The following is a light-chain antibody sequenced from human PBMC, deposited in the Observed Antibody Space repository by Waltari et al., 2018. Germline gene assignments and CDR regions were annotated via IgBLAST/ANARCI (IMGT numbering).Light chain of an antibody. CDR1: SSDVGGYNY. J-gene: IGLJ3*02. V-gene: IGLV2-14*01. CDR2: EVN. Sequence: QSALTQPASVSGSPGQSITISCTGTSSDVGGYNYVSWYQHLPGTAPNVMIYEVNNRPSGVSNRFSGSKSGNTASLTIAGLQAEDEADYYCTSPTSSRTWVFGGGTKLTVL. CDR3: TSPTSSRTWV.